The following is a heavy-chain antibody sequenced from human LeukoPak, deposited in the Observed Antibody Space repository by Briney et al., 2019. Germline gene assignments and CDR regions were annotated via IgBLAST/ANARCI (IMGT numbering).Heavy chain of an antibody. CDR1: GGSISSSSYY. CDR3: ARGYGSGTYYNYFDP. D-gene: IGHD3-10*01. V-gene: IGHV4-39*07. J-gene: IGHJ5*02. CDR2: IYYSGST. Sequence: SETLSLTCTVSGGSISSSSYYWGWIRQPPGKGLGWIGYIYYSGSTYNNPSLKSRVTISVDTSKNQFSLKLSSETAADTAVYYCARGYGSGTYYNYFDPWGQGTLVTVSS.